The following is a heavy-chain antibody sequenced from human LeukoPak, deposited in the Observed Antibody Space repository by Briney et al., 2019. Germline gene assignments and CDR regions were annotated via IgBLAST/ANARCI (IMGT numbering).Heavy chain of an antibody. D-gene: IGHD5-18*01. CDR1: GFTVSNNY. Sequence: GGSLRLSCAASGFTVSNNYLHWVRQAPGKGLEWVSVIYSGGTTYYANSVKGRFTISRDNSKNTLYLQMNSLRAEDTAVYYCAKDQKRGYSYGYLFYYYYMDVWGKGTTVTISS. CDR3: AKDQKRGYSYGYLFYYYYMDV. CDR2: IYSGGTT. J-gene: IGHJ6*03. V-gene: IGHV3-66*02.